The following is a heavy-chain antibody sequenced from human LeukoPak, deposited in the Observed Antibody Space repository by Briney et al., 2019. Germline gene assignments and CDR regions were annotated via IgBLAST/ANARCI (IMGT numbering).Heavy chain of an antibody. Sequence: ASVKVSCKASGYTFTGYYMHWVRQAPGRGLEWMGWINYNSGVTNYAQKFQGRVTMTRDTSISTAYMELSRLRSDDTAVYYCARVWGTVTTPTWFDYWGQGTLVTVSS. CDR3: ARVWGTVTTPTWFDY. D-gene: IGHD4-17*01. CDR1: GYTFTGYY. V-gene: IGHV1-2*02. CDR2: INYNSGVT. J-gene: IGHJ4*02.